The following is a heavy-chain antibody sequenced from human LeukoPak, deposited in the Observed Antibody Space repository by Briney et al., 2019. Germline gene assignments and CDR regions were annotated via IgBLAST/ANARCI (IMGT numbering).Heavy chain of an antibody. CDR2: IYYSGST. CDR3: ARQRPYYYDSSGYYDY. Sequence: SSETLSLTCTVSGGSISSYYWSWIRQPPGKGLEWIGYIYYSGSTNYNPSLKSRVTISVDTSKNQFSLKLSSVTAADTAVYYCARQRPYYYDSSGYYDYWGQGTLVTVSS. V-gene: IGHV4-59*08. CDR1: GGSISSYY. J-gene: IGHJ4*02. D-gene: IGHD3-22*01.